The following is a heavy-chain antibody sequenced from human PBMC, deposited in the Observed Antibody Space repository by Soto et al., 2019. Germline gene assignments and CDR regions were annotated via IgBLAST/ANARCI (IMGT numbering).Heavy chain of an antibody. D-gene: IGHD1-20*01. CDR3: ATVRYGDSWNY. Sequence: SDTLSLTCTVSGGSVSSGSYYWNWIRQPPGKGLEWIGYIYDSGSPTYNPSLKSRVTISVDTSKNQFSLKVNSVTAADTAVYYCATVRYGDSWNYWGQGALVTVSS. CDR2: IYDSGSP. V-gene: IGHV4-61*01. CDR1: GGSVSSGSYY. J-gene: IGHJ4*02.